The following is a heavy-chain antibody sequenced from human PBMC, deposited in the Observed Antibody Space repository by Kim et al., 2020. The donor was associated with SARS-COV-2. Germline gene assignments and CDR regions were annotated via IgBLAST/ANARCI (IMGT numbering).Heavy chain of an antibody. Sequence: STNYTPSLKSRVTISVDTSKNQFSLKLSSVTAADTAVYYCARDGEQLVDYWGQGTLVTVSS. D-gene: IGHD6-6*01. CDR2: ST. CDR3: ARDGEQLVDY. J-gene: IGHJ4*02. V-gene: IGHV4-34*01.